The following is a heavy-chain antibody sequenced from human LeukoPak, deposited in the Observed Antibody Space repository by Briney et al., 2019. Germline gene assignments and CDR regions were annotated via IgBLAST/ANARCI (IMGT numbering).Heavy chain of an antibody. D-gene: IGHD5-24*01. CDR1: GFAFDIHG. CDR2: IIPSGSTT. CDR3: ARDRGWIQFED. J-gene: IGHJ4*02. V-gene: IGHV3-23*01. Sequence: PGGSLRLSCAASGFAFDIHGMNWVRQAPGKGLEWVSGIIPSGSTTYYADSAKGRFTISRDNSKNTVYLQINSLRDEDTAVYYCARDRGWIQFEDWGQGTLVTVSS.